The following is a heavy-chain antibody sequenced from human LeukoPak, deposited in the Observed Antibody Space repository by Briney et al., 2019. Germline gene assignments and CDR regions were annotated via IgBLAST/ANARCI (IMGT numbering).Heavy chain of an antibody. CDR1: GFTFSSFA. D-gene: IGHD6-19*01. V-gene: IGHV3-23*01. CDR3: AKGGSSGWYKKNFDY. J-gene: IGHJ4*02. Sequence: GGSLRLSCAASGFTFSSFAMSWVRQAPGKGLEWVSAISGSGGSTYSADSVKGRFTISRDNSKNTLYLQMNSLRAEDTAVYYCAKGGSSGWYKKNFDYWGQGTLVTVSS. CDR2: ISGSGGST.